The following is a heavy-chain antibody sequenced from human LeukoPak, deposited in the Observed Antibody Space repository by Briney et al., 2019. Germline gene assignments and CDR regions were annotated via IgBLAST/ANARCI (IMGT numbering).Heavy chain of an antibody. V-gene: IGHV4-59*08. Sequence: SETLSLTCTVSGGSISSYYWSWIRQPPGKGLEWIRYIYYSGSTNYNPSLKSRVTISVDTSKNQFSLKLSSVTAADTAVYYCARRDYGDPTYWYFDLWGRGTLVTVSS. CDR3: ARRDYGDPTYWYFDL. D-gene: IGHD4-17*01. CDR1: GGSISSYY. CDR2: IYYSGST. J-gene: IGHJ2*01.